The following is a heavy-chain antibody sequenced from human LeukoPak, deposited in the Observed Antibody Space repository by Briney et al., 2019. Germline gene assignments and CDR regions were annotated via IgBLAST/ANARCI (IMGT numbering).Heavy chain of an antibody. J-gene: IGHJ3*02. CDR1: GFTFSSYA. CDR3: AKDRSRGITTIRNAFDI. V-gene: IGHV3-23*01. D-gene: IGHD3-10*01. CDR2: ISGSGGST. Sequence: GGSLRLSCAASGFTFSSYAMSWVRQAPGKGLEWVSAISGSGGSTYYADSVKGRFTISRDNSKNTLYLQMNSLRAEDTAVYYCAKDRSRGITTIRNAFDIWGQGTMVTVSP.